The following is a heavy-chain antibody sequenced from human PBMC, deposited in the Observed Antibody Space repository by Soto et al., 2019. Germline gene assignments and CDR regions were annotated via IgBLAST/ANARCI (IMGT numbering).Heavy chain of an antibody. J-gene: IGHJ4*02. V-gene: IGHV1-18*01. CDR3: AGDLGGFPDY. D-gene: IGHD5-12*01. CDR2: ISAYNGNR. Sequence: QVQLVQSGAEVKKPGASVKVSCKASGYSFTSYGIIWVRQAPGQGLEWMGWISAYNGNRKYAQKFQGRVTMTTDTSTSTAYMELRSLRSDDTAVYYCAGDLGGFPDYWGQGTLVTVSS. CDR1: GYSFTSYG.